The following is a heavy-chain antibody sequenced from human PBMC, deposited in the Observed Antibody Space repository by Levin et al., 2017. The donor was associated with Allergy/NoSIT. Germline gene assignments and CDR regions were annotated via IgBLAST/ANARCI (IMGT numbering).Heavy chain of an antibody. V-gene: IGHV4-31*03. Sequence: SETLSLTCTVSGGSISRNSYYWSWIRQHPGKGLEWIGYIYYSGSTDYNPFLKSRVTLSVDTSKNQFSLKLSSVTAADTAVYYCASVNYGDYGRSAFDIWGQGTMVTVSS. J-gene: IGHJ3*02. CDR1: GGSISRNSYY. CDR2: IYYSGST. D-gene: IGHD4-17*01. CDR3: ASVNYGDYGRSAFDI.